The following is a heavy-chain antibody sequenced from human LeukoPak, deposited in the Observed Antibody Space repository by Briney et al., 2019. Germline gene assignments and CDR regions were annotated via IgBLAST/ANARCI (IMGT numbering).Heavy chain of an antibody. J-gene: IGHJ5*02. CDR1: GGSISSGGYY. CDR2: IYYSGST. Sequence: SETLSLTCTVSGGSISSGGYYWSWIRQHPGKGLEWIGYIYYSGSTYYNPSLKSRVTISVDTSKNQFSLKLSSVTAADMAVYYCARELVISSSWFDPWGQGTLVTVSS. CDR3: ARELVISSSWFDP. V-gene: IGHV4-31*03. D-gene: IGHD3-22*01.